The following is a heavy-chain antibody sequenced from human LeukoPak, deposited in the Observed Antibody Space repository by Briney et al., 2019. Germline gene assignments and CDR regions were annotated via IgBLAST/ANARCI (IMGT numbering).Heavy chain of an antibody. CDR1: GFTFSSYS. Sequence: GGSLRLSCAASGFTFSSYSMNWVRQAPGKGLEWVSSISSSSSYIYYADSVKGRFTISRDNAKNSLYLQMNSLRAEDTAVYYCATTPEHSGSYFYYFDYWGQGTLVTVSS. V-gene: IGHV3-21*01. CDR2: ISSSSSYI. J-gene: IGHJ4*02. D-gene: IGHD1-26*01. CDR3: ATTPEHSGSYFYYFDY.